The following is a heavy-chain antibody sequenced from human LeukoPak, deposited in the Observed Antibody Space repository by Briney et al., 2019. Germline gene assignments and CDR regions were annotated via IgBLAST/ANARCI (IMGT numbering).Heavy chain of an antibody. CDR2: IYYSGST. CDR1: GGSISSYY. Sequence: SETLSLTCTVSGGSISSYYWSWIQQPPGKGLEWIGYIYYSGSTYYNPSLKSRVTISVDTSKNQFSLKLSSVTAADTAVYYCARESELGTGYWGQGTLVTVSS. CDR3: ARESELGTGY. V-gene: IGHV4-59*12. D-gene: IGHD7-27*01. J-gene: IGHJ4*02.